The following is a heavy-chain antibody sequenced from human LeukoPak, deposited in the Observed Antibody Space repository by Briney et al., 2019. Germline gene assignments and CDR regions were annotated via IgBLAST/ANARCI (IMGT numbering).Heavy chain of an antibody. CDR1: GGSISNYY. V-gene: IGHV4-59*08. D-gene: IGHD3-22*01. CDR3: ARLDWYYYDSSGYWDD. Sequence: SETLSLTCTVSGGSISNYYWSWIRQPPGKGLEWIGDINYSGSTNFNTSLKSRVTISIDTSKNQSSLKLSSVTAADTAVYYCARLDWYYYDSSGYWDDWGQGTLVTVSS. CDR2: INYSGST. J-gene: IGHJ4*02.